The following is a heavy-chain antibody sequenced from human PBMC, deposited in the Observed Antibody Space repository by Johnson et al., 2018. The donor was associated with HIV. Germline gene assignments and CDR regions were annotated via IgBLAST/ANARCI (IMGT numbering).Heavy chain of an antibody. CDR2: IRYDGSNK. D-gene: IGHD3-10*01. Sequence: QVQLVESGEGVVQPGGSLRLSCAASGLTFSRYGMHWVRQAPGKGLEWVAFIRYDGSNKYYADSVKGRFTISRDNSKNTLYLQMDSLRDEDMAVYYCARGALGSFDIWGQGTMVTVSA. J-gene: IGHJ3*02. V-gene: IGHV3-30*02. CDR1: GLTFSRYG. CDR3: ARGALGSFDI.